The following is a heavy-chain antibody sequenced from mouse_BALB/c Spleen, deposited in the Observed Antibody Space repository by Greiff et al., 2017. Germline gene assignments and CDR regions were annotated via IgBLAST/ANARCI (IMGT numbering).Heavy chain of an antibody. Sequence: VKLMESGAELARPGASVKMSCKASGYTFTSYTMHWVKQRPGQGLEWIGYINPSSGYTNYNQKFKDKATLTADKSSSTAYMQLSSLTSEDSAVYYCARRDYDAMDYWGQGTSVTVSS. CDR3: ARRDYDAMDY. J-gene: IGHJ4*01. CDR2: INPSSGYT. V-gene: IGHV1-4*01. CDR1: GYTFTSYT.